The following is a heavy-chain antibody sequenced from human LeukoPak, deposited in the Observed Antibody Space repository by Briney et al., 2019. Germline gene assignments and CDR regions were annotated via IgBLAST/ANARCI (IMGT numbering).Heavy chain of an antibody. V-gene: IGHV4-34*01. CDR1: GGSFSGYY. J-gene: IGHJ4*02. CDR2: INHSGST. Sequence: SETLSLTCAVYGGSFSGYYWSWIRQPPEKGLECIGEINHSGSTNYNPSLKSRVTISVDTSKNQFSLKLSSVTAADTAVYYCARGTSRGWLQIEGYDYWGQGTLVTVSS. D-gene: IGHD5-24*01. CDR3: ARGTSRGWLQIEGYDY.